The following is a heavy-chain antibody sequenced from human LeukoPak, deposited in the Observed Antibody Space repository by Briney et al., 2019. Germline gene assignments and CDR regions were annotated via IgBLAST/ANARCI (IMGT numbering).Heavy chain of an antibody. D-gene: IGHD3-3*01. CDR3: ARDGVFGTDFDAFDL. CDR2: FATNDGRT. Sequence: GASVTVACTTSGYTFTAAFLHWVRQAPGHGLEWIGWFATNDGRTKYAERFQGRVSMTRDTYTTTAYMELSSLTSDDTAVYYCARDGVFGTDFDAFDLWGQGTPVTVS. CDR1: GYTFTAAF. J-gene: IGHJ3*01. V-gene: IGHV1-2*02.